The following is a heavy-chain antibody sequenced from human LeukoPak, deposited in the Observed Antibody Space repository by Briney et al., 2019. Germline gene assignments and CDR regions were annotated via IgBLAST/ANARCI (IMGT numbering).Heavy chain of an antibody. CDR2: IYYTGNT. Sequence: SETLSLTCTVSGVSISTRTYYWAWIRQPPGKGLEWIWSIYYTGNTNYNPSLKSRVTISVDTSKNQSSLKVTSVTAADTAVYYCERQGDTSSWYNWFDPWGQGTLVTVST. CDR1: GVSISTRTYY. V-gene: IGHV4-39*01. D-gene: IGHD6-13*01. CDR3: ERQGDTSSWYNWFDP. J-gene: IGHJ5*02.